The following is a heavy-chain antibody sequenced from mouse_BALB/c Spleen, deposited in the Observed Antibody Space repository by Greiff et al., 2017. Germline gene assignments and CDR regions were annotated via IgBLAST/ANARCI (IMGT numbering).Heavy chain of an antibody. Sequence: EVQLVESGGGLMQPGGSRKLSCAASGFTFSSFGMHWVRQAPEKGLEWVAYISSGSSTIYYADTVKGRFTISRDNPKNTLFLQMTSLRSEDTAMYYCARNGYAMDYWGQGTSVTVSS. V-gene: IGHV5-17*02. CDR3: ARNGYAMDY. CDR2: ISSGSSTI. J-gene: IGHJ4*01. CDR1: GFTFSSFG.